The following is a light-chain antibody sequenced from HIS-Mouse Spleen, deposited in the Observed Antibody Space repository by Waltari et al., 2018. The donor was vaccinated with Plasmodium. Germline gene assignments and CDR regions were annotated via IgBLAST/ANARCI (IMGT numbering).Light chain of an antibody. CDR2: EVS. CDR1: SSDVGGSNY. Sequence: QSALTQPPSASGSPGQSVTISCTGTSSDVGGSNYVSWYQQHPGKAPKLMIYEVSKRPSGVPDRCSGSKAGNTASLTVSGLQAEDEADYYCSSYAGSNNLVFGGGTKLTVL. J-gene: IGLJ2*01. CDR3: SSYAGSNNLV. V-gene: IGLV2-8*01.